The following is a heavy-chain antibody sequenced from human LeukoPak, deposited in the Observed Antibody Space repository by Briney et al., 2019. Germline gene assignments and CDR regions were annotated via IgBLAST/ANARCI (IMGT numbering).Heavy chain of an antibody. D-gene: IGHD3-10*01. CDR3: ARAWFGEYDVSDI. J-gene: IGHJ3*02. V-gene: IGHV4-59*12. Sequence: SSETLSLTCTVSGGSISSYYWSWIRQPPGKGLEWIGYIYYSGSTNYNPSLKSRVTISVDTSKNQFSLKLSSVTAADTAVYYCARAWFGEYDVSDIWGQGTMVTVSS. CDR1: GGSISSYY. CDR2: IYYSGST.